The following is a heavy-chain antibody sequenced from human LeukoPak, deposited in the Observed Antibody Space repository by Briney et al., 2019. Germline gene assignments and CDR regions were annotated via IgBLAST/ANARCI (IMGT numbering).Heavy chain of an antibody. J-gene: IGHJ4*02. Sequence: GGSLRLSCTVSGFTVSSNSMSWVRQAPGKGLEWVSFIYSDNTHYSDSVKGRFTISRDNSKNTLYLQMNSLRAEDTAVYYCARAGLRYGDYGEDYWGQGTLVTVSS. CDR3: ARAGLRYGDYGEDY. V-gene: IGHV3-53*01. CDR1: GFTVSSNS. D-gene: IGHD4-17*01. CDR2: IYSDNT.